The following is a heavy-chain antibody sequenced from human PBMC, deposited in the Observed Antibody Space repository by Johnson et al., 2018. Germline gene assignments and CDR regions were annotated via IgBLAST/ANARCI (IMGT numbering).Heavy chain of an antibody. CDR3: AGVTTEYFQH. J-gene: IGHJ1*01. V-gene: IGHV1-69*01. Sequence: QVQLLESGAAVTKPGSSVKVSCKASGGTFSSYAISWVRQAPGQGLEWMGGIIPIFGTANYAQQFQGRVTITADESTSTAYMELSSLRSEDTAVYYCAGVTTEYFQHWGQGTLVTVSS. CDR1: GGTFSSYA. D-gene: IGHD4-11*01. CDR2: IIPIFGTA.